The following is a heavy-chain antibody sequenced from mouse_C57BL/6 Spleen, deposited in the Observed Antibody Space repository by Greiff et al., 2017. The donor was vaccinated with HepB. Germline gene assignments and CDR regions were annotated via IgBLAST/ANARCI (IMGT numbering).Heavy chain of an antibody. Sequence: EVQLQQSGPELVKPGASVKISCKASGYTFTDYYMNWVKQSHGKSLEWIGDINPNNGGTSYNQKFKGKATLTVDKSSSTAYMELRSLTSEDSAVYYCSQNYYYGSSPYWGQGTLVTVSA. V-gene: IGHV1-26*01. D-gene: IGHD1-1*01. CDR3: SQNYYYGSSPY. CDR2: INPNNGGT. CDR1: GYTFTDYY. J-gene: IGHJ3*01.